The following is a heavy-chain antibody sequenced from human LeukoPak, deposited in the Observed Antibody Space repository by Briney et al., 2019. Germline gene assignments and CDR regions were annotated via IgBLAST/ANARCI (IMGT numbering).Heavy chain of an antibody. D-gene: IGHD3-10*01. Sequence: GGSLRLSCAASGFIFSSYTMHWVRQAPGKGLEWVSYISSSSSTIYYADSVKGRFTISRDNAKNSLYLQMNSLRAEDTAVYYCAKVGLLWFGDHQPAGYYYYYMDVWGKGTTVTISS. CDR2: ISSSSSTI. CDR3: AKVGLLWFGDHQPAGYYYYYMDV. J-gene: IGHJ6*03. CDR1: GFIFSSYT. V-gene: IGHV3-48*01.